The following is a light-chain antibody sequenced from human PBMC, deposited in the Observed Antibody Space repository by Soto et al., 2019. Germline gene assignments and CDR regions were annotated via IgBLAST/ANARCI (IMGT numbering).Light chain of an antibody. Sequence: DIQMTQSPSSLSASVGDRVTITCRASQGIRNFLAWYQQKPGKVPELLIYAASTLQSGVPARFSGSGSGTDVTLTISSLQHEDVATYYCQKYNSAARTFGRGHKVDIK. V-gene: IGKV1-27*01. J-gene: IGKJ3*01. CDR1: QGIRNF. CDR2: AAS. CDR3: QKYNSAART.